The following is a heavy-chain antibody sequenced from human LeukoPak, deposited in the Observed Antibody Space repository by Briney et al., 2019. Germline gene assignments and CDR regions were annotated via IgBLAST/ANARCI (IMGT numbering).Heavy chain of an antibody. D-gene: IGHD2-15*01. V-gene: IGHV1-69*04. CDR2: IIPILGIA. J-gene: IGHJ4*02. CDR1: GGTFSSYA. Sequence: SVKVSCKASGGTFSSYAISWVRQAPGQGLEWMGRIIPILGIANYAQKFQGRVTITADKSTSTAYMELSSLRSEDTAVYYCARAPCSGGSCYHYYFDYWGQGTLVTVSS. CDR3: ARAPCSGGSCYHYYFDY.